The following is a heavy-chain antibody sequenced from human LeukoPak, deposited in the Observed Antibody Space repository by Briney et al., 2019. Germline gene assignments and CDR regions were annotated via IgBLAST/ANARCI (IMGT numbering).Heavy chain of an antibody. J-gene: IGHJ5*02. V-gene: IGHV3-23*01. D-gene: IGHD1-26*01. CDR1: GFIFSSDA. CDR2: ISGSGGTT. Sequence: GGSLRLSCAASGFIFSSDAMNWVRQAPGKGLDWVSGISGSGGTTVYADSVKGRFTISRDNSKNTLYLQMNSLRAEDTAVYYCAKEGAYAALNAWGQGTLVSVSS. CDR3: AKEGAYAALNA.